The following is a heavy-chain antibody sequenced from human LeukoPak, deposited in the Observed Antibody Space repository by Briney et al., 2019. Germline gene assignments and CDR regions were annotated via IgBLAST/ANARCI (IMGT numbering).Heavy chain of an antibody. CDR3: ARDFLYSFDY. V-gene: IGHV3-48*02. Sequence: GGSLRLSCAASGFAFNGHGMNWVRQAPGKGLEWVSYISGSGSSIYYADSVRGRFTISRDNAKTSLFLQMNSLRDKDTAVYYCARDFLYSFDYWGQGALVTVSS. CDR2: ISGSGSSI. J-gene: IGHJ4*02. CDR1: GFAFNGHG. D-gene: IGHD3-3*01.